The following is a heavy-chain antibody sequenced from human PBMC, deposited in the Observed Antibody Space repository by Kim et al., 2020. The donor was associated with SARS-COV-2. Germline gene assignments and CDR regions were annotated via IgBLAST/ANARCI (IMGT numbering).Heavy chain of an antibody. J-gene: IGHJ4*02. CDR2: ILGIA. Sequence: ILGIANYAQKFQGRVTITADKSTSTAYMELSSLRSEDTAVYYCAREGGTEWGQGTLVTVSS. V-gene: IGHV1-69*04. D-gene: IGHD3-16*01. CDR3: AREGGTE.